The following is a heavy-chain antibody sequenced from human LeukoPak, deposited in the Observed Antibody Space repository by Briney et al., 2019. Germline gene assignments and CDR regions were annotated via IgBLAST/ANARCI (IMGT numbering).Heavy chain of an antibody. CDR2: ISSSSSFI. D-gene: IGHD3-22*01. CDR3: ARDSNYYDSSGYYSYFDY. J-gene: IGHJ4*02. Sequence: GGSLRLSCAASGFNFRDAAMTWVRQAPGKGLEWVSSISSSSSFIYYADSVKGRFTISRDNAKNSLYLQMNSLRAEDTAVYYCARDSNYYDSSGYYSYFDYWGQGTLVTVSS. CDR1: GFNFRDAA. V-gene: IGHV3-21*01.